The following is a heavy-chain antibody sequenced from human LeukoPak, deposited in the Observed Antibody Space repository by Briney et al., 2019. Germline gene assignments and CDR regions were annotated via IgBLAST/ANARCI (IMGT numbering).Heavy chain of an antibody. CDR2: ISYDGSNK. CDR3: ARDRATRYFDY. D-gene: IGHD2-15*01. CDR1: GFPFSSYA. Sequence: GGSLILSCAASGFPFSSYAMHWVRQAPGKGLEWVAVISYDGSNKYYADSVKGRFTISRDNSKNTLYLQMNSLRAEDTAVYYCARDRATRYFDYWAREPWSPSPQ. V-gene: IGHV3-30-3*01. J-gene: IGHJ4*02.